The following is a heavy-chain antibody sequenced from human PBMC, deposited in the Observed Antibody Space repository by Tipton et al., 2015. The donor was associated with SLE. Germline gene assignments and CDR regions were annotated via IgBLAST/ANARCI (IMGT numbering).Heavy chain of an antibody. J-gene: IGHJ4*02. CDR2: IYYSGST. CDR3: ARGESILLWFGEPPALDY. CDR1: GGSISSGGYY. Sequence: TLSLTCTVSGGSISSGGYYWSWIRQHPGKGLEWIGYIYYSGSTYYNPSLKSRVTISIDTSKNQFSLKLSSVTAADTAVYYCARGESILLWFGEPPALDYWGQGTLVTVSS. V-gene: IGHV4-31*03. D-gene: IGHD3-10*01.